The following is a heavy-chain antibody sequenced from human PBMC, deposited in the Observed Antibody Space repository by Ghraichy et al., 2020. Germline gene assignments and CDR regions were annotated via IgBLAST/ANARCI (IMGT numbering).Heavy chain of an antibody. CDR2: INHSGST. CDR1: GGSFSGYY. CDR3: AIYCSSTSCYIHPGLAARPGSYGMDV. J-gene: IGHJ6*02. V-gene: IGHV4-34*01. Sequence: SETLSLTCAVYGGSFSGYYWSWIRQPPGKGLEWIGEINHSGSTNYNPSLKSRVTISVDTSKNQFSLKLSSVTAADTAVYYCAIYCSSTSCYIHPGLAARPGSYGMDVWGQGTTVTVSS. D-gene: IGHD2-2*02.